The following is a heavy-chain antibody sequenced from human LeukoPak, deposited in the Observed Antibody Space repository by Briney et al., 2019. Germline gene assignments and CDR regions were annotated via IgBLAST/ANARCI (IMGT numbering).Heavy chain of an antibody. Sequence: GGSLRLSCAASGFTFSSYSMNWVRQAPGKGLEWVSSISSSSSYIYYADSVKGRFTISRDNAKNSLYLQMNSLRAEDTAVYYCVRESKSSRGSLHLFDYWGQGTLVTVSS. CDR1: GFTFSSYS. J-gene: IGHJ4*02. CDR3: VRESKSSRGSLHLFDY. V-gene: IGHV3-21*01. CDR2: ISSSSSYI. D-gene: IGHD2-15*01.